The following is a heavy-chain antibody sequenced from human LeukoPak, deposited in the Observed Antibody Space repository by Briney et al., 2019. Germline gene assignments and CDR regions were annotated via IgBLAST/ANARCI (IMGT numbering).Heavy chain of an antibody. CDR1: GCTFSSYA. D-gene: IGHD1-20*01. J-gene: IGHJ3*02. V-gene: IGHV1-69*04. CDR3: GRKYNWNDEGAFDI. Sequence: ASVNVSCNASGCTFSSYAISWVRQAPGQGLEWMGRIIPILGIANYSQNFQGRVTITADKSTSTAYMELGSLRSEDRAVYYCGRKYNWNDEGAFDIWGRGTMVTVFS. CDR2: IIPILGIA.